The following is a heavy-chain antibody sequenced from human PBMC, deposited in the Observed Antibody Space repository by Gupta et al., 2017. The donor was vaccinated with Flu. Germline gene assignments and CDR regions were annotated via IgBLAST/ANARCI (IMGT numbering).Heavy chain of an antibody. CDR3: ARGGIAVAGTQTIDY. J-gene: IGHJ4*02. V-gene: IGHV3-33*01. D-gene: IGHD6-19*01. CDR1: GFTFSSYG. CDR2: IWYDGSNK. Sequence: QVQLVESGGGVVQPGRSLRLSCAASGFTFSSYGMHWVRQAPGKGLEWVAVIWYDGSNKYYADSVKGRFTISRDNSKNTLYLQMNSLRAEDTAVYYCARGGIAVAGTQTIDYWGQGTLVTVSS.